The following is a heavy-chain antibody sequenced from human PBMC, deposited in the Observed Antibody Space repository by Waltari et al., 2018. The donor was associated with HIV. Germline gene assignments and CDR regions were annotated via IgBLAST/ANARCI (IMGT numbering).Heavy chain of an antibody. D-gene: IGHD3-22*01. CDR3: ARSITMIEGVPNWFDP. J-gene: IGHJ5*02. CDR1: GDSISSSFY. CDR2: IYNTGNT. Sequence: QVQVQESGPGLVQPSETLSLTCTVSGDSISSSFYWGWIRQPPGKGLEWIGSIYNTGNTYYNPSLKSRVTISVDTSKNQVFLRLFSVTAADTAMYYCARSITMIEGVPNWFDPWGQGTLVTVSS. V-gene: IGHV4-38-2*02.